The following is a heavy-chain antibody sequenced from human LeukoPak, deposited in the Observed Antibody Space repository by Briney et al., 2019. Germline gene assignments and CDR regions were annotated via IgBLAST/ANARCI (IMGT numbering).Heavy chain of an antibody. CDR2: LYSGGNT. D-gene: IGHD1-26*01. V-gene: IGHV3-53*01. Sequence: HPGGSLRLSCVASGFTVSSNYMSWVRQAPGKGLEWVSVLYSGGNTYYSDSVKGRFTISRDNSKNTLYLQMNSLRAEDTAVYYCASLYSGGYYNYWGQGTLVTVSS. J-gene: IGHJ4*02. CDR1: GFTVSSNY. CDR3: ASLYSGGYYNY.